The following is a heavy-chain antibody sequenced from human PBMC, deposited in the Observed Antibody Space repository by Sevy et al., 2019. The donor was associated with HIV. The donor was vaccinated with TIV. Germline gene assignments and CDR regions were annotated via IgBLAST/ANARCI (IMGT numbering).Heavy chain of an antibody. CDR1: GGTFSSYA. J-gene: IGHJ6*03. D-gene: IGHD3-10*01. V-gene: IGHV1-69*10. Sequence: ASVKVSCKASGGTFSSYAISWVRQAPGQGLEWMGGIIPILGIANYAQKFQGRVTITADKSTSTAYMELSSLRSEDTAVYYCARVPIPPLGGGGLYGSGSYYKDYYYYYYMDVWGKGTTVTVSS. CDR3: ARVPIPPLGGGGLYGSGSYYKDYYYYYYMDV. CDR2: IIPILGIA.